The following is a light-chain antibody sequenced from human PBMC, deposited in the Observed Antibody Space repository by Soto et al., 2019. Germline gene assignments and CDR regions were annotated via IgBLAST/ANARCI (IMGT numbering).Light chain of an antibody. V-gene: IGKV3D-20*02. CDR2: GAS. CDR3: QQRSIWPLT. Sequence: EIVLTQSPGTLSLSPGERATLSCXASQSVSSSYLAWYQQKPGQAPRLLIYGASSRATGIPDRFSGSGSGTDFTLTISNLEPEDSAVYYCQQRSIWPLTFGGGTKVDI. J-gene: IGKJ4*01. CDR1: QSVSSSY.